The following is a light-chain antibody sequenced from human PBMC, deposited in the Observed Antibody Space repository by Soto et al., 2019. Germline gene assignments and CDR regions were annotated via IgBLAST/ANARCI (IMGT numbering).Light chain of an antibody. CDR2: DVS. Sequence: QSVLTQPASVSGSPGQSITISCTGTSSDVGGYNYVSWYQQHPGKAPKLMIYDVSKRPSGVPDRFSGSKSGNTASLTISGLQAEDEADYYCCSYVGGYSYVFXIGTKVTVL. J-gene: IGLJ1*01. CDR1: SSDVGGYNY. V-gene: IGLV2-11*01. CDR3: CSYVGGYSYV.